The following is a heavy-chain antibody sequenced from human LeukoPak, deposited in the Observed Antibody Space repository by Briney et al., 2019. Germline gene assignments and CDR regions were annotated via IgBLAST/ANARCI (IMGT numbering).Heavy chain of an antibody. D-gene: IGHD3-10*01. J-gene: IGHJ5*02. Sequence: VSGPTLVKPTQTLTLTCTFSGFSLSTSGVGVGWIRQPPGKALEWLAVIYWNDDKRYSPGLKSRLTITKDTSKNQVVLTMTNMDPVDTATYYCAHRGDITMVRGVSPIRGWFDPWGQGTLVTVSS. CDR2: IYWNDDK. CDR3: AHRGDITMVRGVSPIRGWFDP. V-gene: IGHV2-5*01. CDR1: GFSLSTSGVG.